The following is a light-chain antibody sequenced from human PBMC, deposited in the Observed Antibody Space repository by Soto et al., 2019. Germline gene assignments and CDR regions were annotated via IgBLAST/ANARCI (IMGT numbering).Light chain of an antibody. CDR2: DVS. Sequence: QSALTQPASVSGSPGQSITISCTGTSSDVGGYNYVSWYQQHPGKAPKLMINDVSNRPSGVSNRFSGSKSRNTASLTISGLQAEDEADYYCSSYTSSSTLVFGGGTKLTVL. CDR1: SSDVGGYNY. V-gene: IGLV2-14*01. J-gene: IGLJ2*01. CDR3: SSYTSSSTLV.